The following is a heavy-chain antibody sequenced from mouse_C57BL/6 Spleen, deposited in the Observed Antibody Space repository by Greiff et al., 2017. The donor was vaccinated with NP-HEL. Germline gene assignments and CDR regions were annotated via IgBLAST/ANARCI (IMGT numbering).Heavy chain of an antibody. Sequence: EVQLQQSGAELVRPGSSVKMSCKASGYTFTSYGINWVRQRPGQGLEWIGMIYTGSGYTEYNEKFKGKATLTSDTSSSTAYMQLSSLTSEDSAIDVYACTYSNYAKALDYWGQGTSVTVSS. CDR1: GYTFTSYG. D-gene: IGHD2-5*01. V-gene: IGHV1-58*01. J-gene: IGHJ4*01. CDR3: ACTYSNYAKALDY. CDR2: IYTGSGYT.